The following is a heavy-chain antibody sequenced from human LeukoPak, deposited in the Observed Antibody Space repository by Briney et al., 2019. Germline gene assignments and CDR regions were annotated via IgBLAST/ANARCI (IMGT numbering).Heavy chain of an antibody. V-gene: IGHV3-48*03. CDR3: SRDISSSTRAFGI. Sequence: PGGSLRLSCAASGFTLSIYEMTWVRQAPGKGLEWVSYITSSGRHTFYADSVKGRFTISRDTAKNSLYLQMNSLRGEDTAVYYCSRDISSSTRAFGIWGQGTMVTVS. CDR1: GFTLSIYE. D-gene: IGHD2-15*01. J-gene: IGHJ3*02. CDR2: ITSSGRHT.